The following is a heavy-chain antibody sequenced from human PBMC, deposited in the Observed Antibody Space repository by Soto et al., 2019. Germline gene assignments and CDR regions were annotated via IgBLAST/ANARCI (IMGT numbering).Heavy chain of an antibody. CDR3: VRDVGV. CDR1: GITVYNNY. CDR2: IYSGGST. V-gene: IGHV3-66*01. Sequence: EVQLVESGGGLVQRGGSLSLSCAASGITVYNNYMSWVRQAPGKGLEWVSVIYSGGSTSYADSVKGRFTISRDGSKNTVYLQMNSLRAEDTAVYYCVRDVGVWGRGTTVTVSS. J-gene: IGHJ6*04.